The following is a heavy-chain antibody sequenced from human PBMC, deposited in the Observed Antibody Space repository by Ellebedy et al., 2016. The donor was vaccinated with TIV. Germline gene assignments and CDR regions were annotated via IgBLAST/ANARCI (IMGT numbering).Heavy chain of an antibody. CDR3: TRDQGANAGIGGY. CDR2: ISWNSGSI. CDR1: GFTFDDYA. D-gene: IGHD6-13*01. V-gene: IGHV3-9*01. Sequence: PGGSLRLSCAASGFTFDDYAMHWVRQAPGKGLEWVSGISWNSGSIGYADSVKGRFIISRDNAKNSLYLEMNSLRADDTAVYYCTRDQGANAGIGGYWGQGIVVTVSS. J-gene: IGHJ4*02.